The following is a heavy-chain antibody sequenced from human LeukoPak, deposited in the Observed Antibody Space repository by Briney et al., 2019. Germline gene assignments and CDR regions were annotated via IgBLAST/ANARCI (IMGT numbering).Heavy chain of an antibody. V-gene: IGHV4-34*01. J-gene: IGHJ4*02. CDR2: INHSGST. Sequence: SETLSLTCAVYGGSFSGYYWSWIRQPPGKGLEWIGEINHSGSTNYNPSLKSRVTISVDTSKNQFSLKLRSVTAADTAVYYCARSRLRSMIYWGQGTLVTVSS. D-gene: IGHD3-16*01. CDR1: GGSFSGYY. CDR3: ARSRLRSMIY.